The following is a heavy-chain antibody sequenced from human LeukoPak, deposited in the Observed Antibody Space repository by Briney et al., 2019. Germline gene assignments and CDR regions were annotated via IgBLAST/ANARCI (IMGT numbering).Heavy chain of an antibody. CDR3: AKHPRSNSSYYFDY. D-gene: IGHD2-2*01. V-gene: IGHV3-23*01. CDR1: EFTFSNYA. CDR2: ITGNGGNT. J-gene: IGHJ4*02. Sequence: PGGSLRLSCAASEFTFSNYAMTWVRQAPGKGLEWVSTITGNGGNTYSADSVKGRFTISRDDSENTLYLQVNSLRAEDTAIYYCAKHPRSNSSYYFDYWGQGALVTVSS.